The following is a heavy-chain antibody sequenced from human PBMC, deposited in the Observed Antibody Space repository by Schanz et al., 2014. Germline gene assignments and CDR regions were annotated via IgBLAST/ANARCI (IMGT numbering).Heavy chain of an antibody. D-gene: IGHD6-13*01. V-gene: IGHV1-8*01. J-gene: IGHJ4*02. CDR1: GYTFPSYD. Sequence: QVQLIQSGAEVKKPGASVKVSCTASGYTFPSYDINWVRQAPGQGLEWLGWRNPNSGNPGFAQKFRGRVTMTRNTSMSTVYMEWSSLRSEDTAVYYSARDGVDAAAGGNCWGQGTLVTVSS. CDR2: RNPNSGNP. CDR3: ARDGVDAAAGGNC.